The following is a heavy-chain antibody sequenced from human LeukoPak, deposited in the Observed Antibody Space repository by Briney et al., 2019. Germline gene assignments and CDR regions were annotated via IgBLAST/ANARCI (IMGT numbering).Heavy chain of an antibody. J-gene: IGHJ4*02. V-gene: IGHV4-61*02. CDR3: ARVGWVQDY. CDR1: GGSISSGSYY. Sequence: SETLSLTCTVSGGSISSGSYYWSWIRQPAGKGLEWIGRIYTSGSTNYNPSLKSRVTISVDTSKNQFSLKLSSVTAADTAVYYCARVGWVQDYWGQGTLVTVSS. D-gene: IGHD1-26*01. CDR2: IYTSGST.